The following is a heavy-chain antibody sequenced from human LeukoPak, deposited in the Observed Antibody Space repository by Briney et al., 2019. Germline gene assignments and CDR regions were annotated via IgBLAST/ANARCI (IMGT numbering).Heavy chain of an antibody. V-gene: IGHV4-34*01. Sequence: SETLSLTCAVYGGSFSGYYWSWIRQPPGKGLEWIGEINHSGSTNYNPSLKSRVTISVDTSKNQFSLKLSSVTAADTAVYYCARCITMVRGVIRYYYYGMDVWGQGTTVTVSS. J-gene: IGHJ6*02. D-gene: IGHD3-10*01. CDR2: INHSGST. CDR3: ARCITMVRGVIRYYYYGMDV. CDR1: GGSFSGYY.